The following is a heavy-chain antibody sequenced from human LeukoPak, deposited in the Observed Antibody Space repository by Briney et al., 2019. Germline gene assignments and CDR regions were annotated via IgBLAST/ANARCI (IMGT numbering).Heavy chain of an antibody. CDR3: ARGIRFDP. Sequence: SETLSLTCAVYGGSFSGYYWSWIRQPPGKGLEWIGEINHSGSTNYNPSLKSRVTISVDTSKNQFSLKLSSVTAADTAVYYCARGIRFDPWGQGTLVTVSS. V-gene: IGHV4-34*01. CDR1: GGSFSGYY. CDR2: INHSGST. J-gene: IGHJ5*02.